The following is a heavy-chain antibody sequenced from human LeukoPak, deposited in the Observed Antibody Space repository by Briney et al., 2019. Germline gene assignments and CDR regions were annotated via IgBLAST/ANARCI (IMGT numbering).Heavy chain of an antibody. CDR2: INHSGST. CDR3: ARESGGSYSSFDY. J-gene: IGHJ4*02. CDR1: GGSFSGYY. Sequence: NPSETLSLTCAVYGGSFSGYYWSWIRQPPGKGLEWIGEINHSGSTNYNPSLKSRVTISVDTSKNQFSLKLSSVTAADTAVYYCARESGGSYSSFDYWGQGTLVTVSS. V-gene: IGHV4-34*01. D-gene: IGHD1-26*01.